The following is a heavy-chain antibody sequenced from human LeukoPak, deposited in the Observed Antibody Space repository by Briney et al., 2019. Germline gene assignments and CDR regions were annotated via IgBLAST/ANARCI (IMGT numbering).Heavy chain of an antibody. CDR3: ARATIDILTGYYKIDAFDI. CDR1: GGTFSSYA. J-gene: IGHJ3*02. V-gene: IGHV1-69*13. CDR2: IIPIFGTA. D-gene: IGHD3-9*01. Sequence: SVKVSCKASGGTFSSYAISWVRQAPGQGLEWVGGIIPIFGTANYAQKFQGRATIPADESTTTAYMELSSLRSEDTAVYYCARATIDILTGYYKIDAFDIWGQGTMVTVSS.